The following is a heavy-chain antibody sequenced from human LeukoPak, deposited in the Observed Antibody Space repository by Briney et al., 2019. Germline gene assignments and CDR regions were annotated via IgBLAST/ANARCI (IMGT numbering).Heavy chain of an antibody. CDR3: ARVPRGKEPLLWFGESPYYFDY. Sequence: SVKVSCKASGGTSSSYAISWVRQAPGQGLEWMGGIIPIFGTANYAQKFQGRVTITADESTSTAYMELSSLRSEDTAVYYCARVPRGKEPLLWFGESPYYFDYWGQGTLVTVSS. D-gene: IGHD3-10*01. J-gene: IGHJ4*02. CDR2: IIPIFGTA. CDR1: GGTSSSYA. V-gene: IGHV1-69*01.